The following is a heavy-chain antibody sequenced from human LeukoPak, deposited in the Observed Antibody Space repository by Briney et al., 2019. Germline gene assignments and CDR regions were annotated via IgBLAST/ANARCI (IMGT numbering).Heavy chain of an antibody. J-gene: IGHJ4*02. Sequence: GGSLRLSRAASGFTFSNYYMSWVRQAPGKGLEWVANIKQDGSEKYSVDSVKGRFTISRDNAKNSLFLQMNSLRAEDTAVYYCARGRWLDYWGQGTLVTVSS. CDR2: IKQDGSEK. V-gene: IGHV3-7*04. CDR1: GFTFSNYY. CDR3: ARGRWLDY. D-gene: IGHD6-13*01.